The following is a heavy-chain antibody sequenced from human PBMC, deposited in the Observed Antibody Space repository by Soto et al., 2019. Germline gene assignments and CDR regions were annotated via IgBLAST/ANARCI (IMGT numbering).Heavy chain of an antibody. CDR3: AKVAQDRGLGFGELFSYYFDY. D-gene: IGHD3-10*01. J-gene: IGHJ4*02. Sequence: EVQLLESGGGLVQPGGSLRLSCAASGFTFSSYAMSWVRQAPGKGLEWVSAISGSGGSTYYADSVKGRFTISRDNSKNTLYLQMNSLRAEDTAVYYCAKVAQDRGLGFGELFSYYFDYWGQGTLVTVSS. CDR2: ISGSGGST. CDR1: GFTFSSYA. V-gene: IGHV3-23*01.